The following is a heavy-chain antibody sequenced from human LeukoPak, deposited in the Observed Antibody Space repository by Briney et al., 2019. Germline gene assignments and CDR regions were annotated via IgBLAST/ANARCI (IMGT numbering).Heavy chain of an antibody. J-gene: IGHJ4*02. CDR2: ISGSGGST. V-gene: IGHV3-23*01. CDR3: AKWGQQLAPYYFDY. Sequence: GGSLRLSCAVSGFTFRSYWMSWVRQAPGKGLEWVSAISGSGGSTYYADSVKGRFTISRDNSKNTLYLQMNSLRAEDTAVYYCAKWGQQLAPYYFDYWGQGTLVTVSS. CDR1: GFTFRSYW. D-gene: IGHD6-13*01.